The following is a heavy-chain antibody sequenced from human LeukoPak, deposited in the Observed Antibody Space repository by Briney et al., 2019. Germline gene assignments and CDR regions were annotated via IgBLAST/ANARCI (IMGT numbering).Heavy chain of an antibody. J-gene: IGHJ3*01. D-gene: IGHD2-2*01. CDR3: ARCTASCYANAFDV. CDR2: INGGGDAT. CDR1: GFTFNNNA. V-gene: IGHV3-23*01. Sequence: GGSLRLSCATSGFTFNNNAMSWVRRAPGKGLEWVSAINGGGDATEYADSVKGRFTISRDNSKNTLYLQMNSLRPDDTAVYYCARCTASCYANAFDVWGQGTLLTVSS.